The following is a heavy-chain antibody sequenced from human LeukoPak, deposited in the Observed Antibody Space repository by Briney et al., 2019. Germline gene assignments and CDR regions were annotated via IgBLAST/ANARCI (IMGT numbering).Heavy chain of an antibody. CDR1: GFIFSTYS. D-gene: IGHD5-18*01. V-gene: IGHV3-21*01. CDR2: ISSSGSYI. CDR3: ARKDRLGYNYDQGPIDY. J-gene: IGHJ4*02. Sequence: GGSLRLSCETSGFIFSTYSMNWVRQAPGKGLEWVSSISSSGSYIYYADSVKGRFTVSRDNAKNSLYLLMNSLRAEDTAVYYCARKDRLGYNYDQGPIDYWGQGTLVTVSS.